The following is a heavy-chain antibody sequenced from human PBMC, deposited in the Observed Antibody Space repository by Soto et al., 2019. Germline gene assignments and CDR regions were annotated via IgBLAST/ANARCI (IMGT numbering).Heavy chain of an antibody. Sequence: QVQLVESGGGAVQPGRSLRLSCAASGFTFSSYGMHWVRQAPGKGLEWVAVIWYDGSNKYYADSVKGRFTISRDNSKNTLYLQMNSLRAEDTAVYYCARSYYYDSSGYYRSFFQHWGQGTLVTVSS. CDR1: GFTFSSYG. J-gene: IGHJ1*01. V-gene: IGHV3-33*01. CDR2: IWYDGSNK. CDR3: ARSYYYDSSGYYRSFFQH. D-gene: IGHD3-22*01.